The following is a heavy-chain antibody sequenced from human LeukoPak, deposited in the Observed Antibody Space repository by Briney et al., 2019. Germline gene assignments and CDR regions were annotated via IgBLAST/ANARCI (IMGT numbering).Heavy chain of an antibody. CDR1: GFTFSHYG. V-gene: IGHV3-33*06. CDR3: AKDAQRGFDYSNSLEY. D-gene: IGHD4-11*01. Sequence: GGSLRLSCAAAGFTFSHYGMHWVRQAPGKGLEWVAVIWSDGTNQYYAESVKGRFTISRDDSAKTVYLQMNSLRREDTGVYYCAKDAQRGFDYSNSLEYWGQGTPVTVS. CDR2: IWSDGTNQ. J-gene: IGHJ4*02.